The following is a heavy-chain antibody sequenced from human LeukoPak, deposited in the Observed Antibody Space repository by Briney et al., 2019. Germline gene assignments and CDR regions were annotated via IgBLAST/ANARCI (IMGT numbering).Heavy chain of an antibody. V-gene: IGHV3-48*01. Sequence: GGSLSLSCAASGFTVSTYDMHWVRQAPGEGPEWIAYFGISGTIYYADSVRGRFTISRDSAKNSLHLEMNSLRVDDTAIYYCAGYGFYPYWGQGTPVTVSS. CDR3: AGYGFYPY. CDR2: FGISGTI. D-gene: IGHD5-18*01. J-gene: IGHJ4*02. CDR1: GFTVSTYD.